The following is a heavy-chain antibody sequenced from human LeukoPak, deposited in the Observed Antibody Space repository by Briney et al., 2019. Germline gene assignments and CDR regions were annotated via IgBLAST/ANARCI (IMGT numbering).Heavy chain of an antibody. Sequence: PGGSLRLSCAASGFTFSSYWMTWARQAPGKGLEWVATIKQDGNVTYYLDSVNGRFTISRDNAKNSLYLQMNSLRAEDTAVYFCARYRGGGDYDFWGQGTLVTVSS. CDR3: ARYRGGGDYDF. V-gene: IGHV3-7*04. CDR2: IKQDGNVT. CDR1: GFTFSSYW. J-gene: IGHJ4*02. D-gene: IGHD4-17*01.